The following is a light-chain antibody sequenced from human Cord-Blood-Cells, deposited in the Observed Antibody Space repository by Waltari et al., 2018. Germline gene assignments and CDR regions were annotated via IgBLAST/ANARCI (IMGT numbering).Light chain of an antibody. Sequence: QSALTQPASVSGSPGQSITISCTGTSSDVGGYNYVSWYQQHPGKAPKLMIYEVSNRPSGVSLLFSGSKSGNTASLTISGLQAEDEADYYCSSYTSSSVVFGGGTKLTVL. CDR1: SSDVGGYNY. CDR2: EVS. J-gene: IGLJ2*01. CDR3: SSYTSSSVV. V-gene: IGLV2-14*01.